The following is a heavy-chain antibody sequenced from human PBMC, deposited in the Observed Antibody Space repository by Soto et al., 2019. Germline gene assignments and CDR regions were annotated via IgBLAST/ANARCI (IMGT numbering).Heavy chain of an antibody. J-gene: IGHJ6*02. CDR3: ATGPSSRYYYGSVSYLGYYYGMDV. V-gene: IGHV1-18*01. CDR2: ISAYNGNT. CDR1: GYTFTSYG. D-gene: IGHD3-10*01. Sequence: ASVKVSCKAPGYTFTSYGISWVRQAPGQGLEWMGWISAYNGNTNYAQKLQGRVTMTTDTSTSTAYMELRSLRSDDTAVYYCATGPSSRYYYGSVSYLGYYYGMDVWGQGTTVTVSS.